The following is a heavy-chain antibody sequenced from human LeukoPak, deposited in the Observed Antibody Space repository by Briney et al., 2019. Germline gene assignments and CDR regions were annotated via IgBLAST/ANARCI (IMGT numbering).Heavy chain of an antibody. CDR1: GGTISSDSYC. J-gene: IGHJ4*02. CDR3: GSGGGATSVKSFDS. D-gene: IGHD1-26*01. Sequence: PSATLSLTCTVSGGTISSDSYCWRWIRQPAGKGLEWSGRIYTSGSTNYNPSLKSRVTRSVDTSKNQFSLKLSSVSASETAVYCSGSGGGATSVKSFDSWGQGTLVTVSS. V-gene: IGHV4-61*02. CDR2: IYTSGST.